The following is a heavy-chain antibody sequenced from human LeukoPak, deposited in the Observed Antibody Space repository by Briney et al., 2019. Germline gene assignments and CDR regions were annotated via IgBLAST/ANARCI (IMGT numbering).Heavy chain of an antibody. J-gene: IGHJ3*01. CDR3: ARRSAAKDAFDF. D-gene: IGHD6-25*01. Sequence: GGSLRPSCAASGFTFSNYWMHWVRQAPGKGLVWVSRTSYDGSSTNYADSVKGRFTISRDNAKNTLYLQMNSLRAEDTAVYYCARRSAAKDAFDFWGQGTMVTVSS. V-gene: IGHV3-74*01. CDR1: GFTFSNYW. CDR2: TSYDGSST.